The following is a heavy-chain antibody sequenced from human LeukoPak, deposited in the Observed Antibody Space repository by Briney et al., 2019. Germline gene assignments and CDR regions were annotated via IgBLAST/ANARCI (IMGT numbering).Heavy chain of an antibody. D-gene: IGHD1-26*01. CDR1: GGSFSGYY. J-gene: IGHJ4*02. Sequence: SETLSLTCAVYGGSFSGYYWSWIRQPPGKGLEWIGEINHSGSTNYNPSLKSRVTISVDTSKNQFSLKLSSVTAADTAVYYCARGPVRVVGATTPFDYWGQGTLVTVSS. V-gene: IGHV4-34*01. CDR3: ARGPVRVVGATTPFDY. CDR2: INHSGST.